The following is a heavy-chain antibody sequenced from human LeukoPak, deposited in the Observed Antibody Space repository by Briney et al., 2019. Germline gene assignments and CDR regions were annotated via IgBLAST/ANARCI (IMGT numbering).Heavy chain of an antibody. D-gene: IGHD5-24*01. CDR2: ISLSSSTI. Sequence: GGSLRLSCAASGFTFSSYNMNWVRQAPGKGLEWVSYISLSSSTIYYADSVKGRFTISRDNSKNTVYLQINSLTAEDTAVYYCGRDSRWAQPDYWGQGTLVTVSS. CDR3: GRDSRWAQPDY. V-gene: IGHV3-48*01. J-gene: IGHJ4*02. CDR1: GFTFSSYN.